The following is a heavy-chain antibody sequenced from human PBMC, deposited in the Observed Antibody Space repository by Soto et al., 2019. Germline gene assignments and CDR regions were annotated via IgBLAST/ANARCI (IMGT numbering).Heavy chain of an antibody. V-gene: IGHV1-18*01. J-gene: IGHJ6*02. D-gene: IGHD3-10*01. CDR3: ARDYGSGSYSWNYYYSMDV. CDR1: GYTFTSYG. Sequence: QVQLVQSGAEVKKPGASVKVSCKASGYTFTSYGISWVRQAPGQGLEWMGWISAYNGNTNYAQKLQGRVTMTTDTSTSTAYMEVRSLRSDDTAVYYWARDYGSGSYSWNYYYSMDVWVQGTTVTVSS. CDR2: ISAYNGNT.